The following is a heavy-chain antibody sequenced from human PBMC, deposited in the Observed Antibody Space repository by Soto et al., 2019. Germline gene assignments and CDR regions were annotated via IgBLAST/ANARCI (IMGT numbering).Heavy chain of an antibody. V-gene: IGHV5-51*01. J-gene: IGHJ4*02. CDR1: EYTFTDDC. CDR2: IFPRDSDT. Sequence: PLLSKKVPCHAAEYTFTDDCSRRIRNMPGRGLEWMGLIFPRDSDTRYNSSFEGQVTISSDRSIATAYLQWTSRKASDTAIYFCARLGSFLQPFDYWGQRTPGTVPS. D-gene: IGHD4-4*01. CDR3: ARLGSFLQPFDY.